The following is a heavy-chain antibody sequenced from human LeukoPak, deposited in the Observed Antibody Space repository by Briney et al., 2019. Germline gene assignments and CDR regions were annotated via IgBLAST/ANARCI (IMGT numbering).Heavy chain of an antibody. CDR3: AREEVPHGFDI. V-gene: IGHV4-34*01. Sequence: SETLSLTCAVYGGSFSGYYWSWIRQPPGKGLEWIGEINHSGSTNYNPSLKSRVTISVDTSKNQFSLKLSSVTAADTAVYCCAREEVPHGFDIWGQGTMVTVSS. CDR1: GGSFSGYY. CDR2: INHSGST. J-gene: IGHJ3*02.